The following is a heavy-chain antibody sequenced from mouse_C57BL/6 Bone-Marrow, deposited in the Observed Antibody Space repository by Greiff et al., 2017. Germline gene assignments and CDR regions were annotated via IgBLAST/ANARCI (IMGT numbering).Heavy chain of an antibody. CDR2: IYPGSGNT. J-gene: IGHJ3*01. Sequence: QVQLKESGPELVKPGASVKISCKASGYSFTSYYIHWVKQRPGQGLEWIGWIYPGSGNTKYNEKFKGKATLTADTSSSTAYMQLSSLTSEDSAVYYGARSHGSSYVGFAYWGQGTLVTVSA. V-gene: IGHV1-66*01. CDR1: GYSFTSYY. D-gene: IGHD1-1*01. CDR3: ARSHGSSYVGFAY.